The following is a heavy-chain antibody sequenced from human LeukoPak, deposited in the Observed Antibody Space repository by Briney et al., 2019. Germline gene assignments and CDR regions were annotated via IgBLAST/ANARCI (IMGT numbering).Heavy chain of an antibody. D-gene: IGHD4-23*01. V-gene: IGHV4-59*01. Sequence: PSETLSLTCTVSGGSISSYYWSWIRPPPGKGLEWIGYISYSGSNNYNPSRKSRVTISVDTSKNQFSLKLRSVTAADTAVYYCARDRGNSGAAYFDYWGQGTLVTVSS. J-gene: IGHJ4*02. CDR1: GGSISSYY. CDR2: ISYSGSN. CDR3: ARDRGNSGAAYFDY.